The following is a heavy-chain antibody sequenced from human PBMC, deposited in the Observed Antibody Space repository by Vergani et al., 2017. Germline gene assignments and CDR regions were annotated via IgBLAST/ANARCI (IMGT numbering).Heavy chain of an antibody. V-gene: IGHV5-51*01. J-gene: IGHJ4*02. Sequence: EVELVQSGAEMRQPGASLKISCKASEYSFGNYWIGWVRQMPGKGLEWMGIIYPADSDTRYSPSFQGQVTISADKSISTAFLQWDSLKASDTALYYCARHTTYTDSWGQGTLVTVSS. CDR1: EYSFGNYW. CDR3: ARHTTYTDS. D-gene: IGHD1-1*01. CDR2: IYPADSDT.